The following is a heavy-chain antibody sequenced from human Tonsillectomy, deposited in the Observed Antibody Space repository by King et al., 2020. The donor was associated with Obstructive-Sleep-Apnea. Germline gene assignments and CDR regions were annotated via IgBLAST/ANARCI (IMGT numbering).Heavy chain of an antibody. Sequence: VQLQQWGAGLLKPSETLSLTCAVYGGSFSGYYWSWIRQPPGKGLEWIGEINHSGSTNYNPSLKSRVTISVDTSKNQFSLKLSSVTAADTAVYYCARKRAELRYWYFDLWGRGTLVTVSS. CDR2: INHSGST. CDR3: ARKRAELRYWYFDL. D-gene: IGHD1-26*01. CDR1: GGSFSGYY. J-gene: IGHJ2*01. V-gene: IGHV4-34*01.